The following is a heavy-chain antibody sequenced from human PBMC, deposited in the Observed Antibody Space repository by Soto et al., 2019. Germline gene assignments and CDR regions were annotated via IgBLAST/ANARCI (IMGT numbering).Heavy chain of an antibody. V-gene: IGHV4-34*01. CDR1: GGSFSGYY. J-gene: IGHJ6*02. D-gene: IGHD1-20*01. CDR3: ARVGFNWNDDYYGMDV. Sequence: PSETLSLTCAVSGGSFSGYYWSWIRQPPGKGLEWIGEINHSGSTNYNPSLKSRVTISVDTSKNQFSLKLSSVTAADTAVYYCARVGFNWNDDYYGMDVWGQGTTVT. CDR2: INHSGST.